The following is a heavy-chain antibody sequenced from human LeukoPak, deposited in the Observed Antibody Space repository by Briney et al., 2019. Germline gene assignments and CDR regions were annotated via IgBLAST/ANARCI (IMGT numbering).Heavy chain of an antibody. J-gene: IGHJ4*02. CDR2: INHSGST. D-gene: IGHD2-15*01. CDR1: GGSLSSYY. CDR3: ARGGPRYCSGGSCYFGY. V-gene: IGHV4-34*01. Sequence: PSETLSLTCTVSGGSLSSYYWSWIRQPPGKGLEWIGEINHSGSTNYNPSLKSRVTISVDTSKNQFSLKLSSVTAADTAVYYCARGGPRYCSGGSCYFGYWGQGTLVTVSS.